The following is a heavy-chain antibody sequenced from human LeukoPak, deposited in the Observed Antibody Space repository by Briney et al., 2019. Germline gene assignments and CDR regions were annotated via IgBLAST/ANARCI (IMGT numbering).Heavy chain of an antibody. Sequence: SVKVSCKASGYTXTSYGISWVRQAPGQGLEWMGGIIPIFGTANYAQKFQGRVTITADESTSTAYMELSSLRSEDTAVYYCARFCGGDCYSFDYWGQGTLVTVSS. V-gene: IGHV1-69*13. CDR3: ARFCGGDCYSFDY. D-gene: IGHD2-21*02. CDR1: GYTXTSYG. CDR2: IIPIFGTA. J-gene: IGHJ4*02.